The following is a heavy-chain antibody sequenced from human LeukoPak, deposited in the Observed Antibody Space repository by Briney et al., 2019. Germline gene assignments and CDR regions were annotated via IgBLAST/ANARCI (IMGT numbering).Heavy chain of an antibody. D-gene: IGHD3-9*01. Sequence: GGSLRLSCAASGFTFSSYEMNWVRQAPGKGLDWVSYISTSGSTIYYADSVKGRFTTSRDNAKNSLYLQMNSLRAEDTAVYYCARQGLRYFDWLSIMGIDYWGQGTLVTVSS. V-gene: IGHV3-48*03. CDR1: GFTFSSYE. J-gene: IGHJ4*02. CDR3: ARQGLRYFDWLSIMGIDY. CDR2: ISTSGSTI.